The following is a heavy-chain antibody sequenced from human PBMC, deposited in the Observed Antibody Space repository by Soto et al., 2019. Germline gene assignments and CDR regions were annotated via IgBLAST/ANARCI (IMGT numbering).Heavy chain of an antibody. CDR2: ISYDGSNK. D-gene: IGHD3-22*01. Sequence: QVQLVESGGGVVQPGRSLSLSCAASGFTFSSYAMHWLRQARGKGMEWVAVISYDGSNKYYADSVKGRFTISRDNSKNTLYLQMNSLRAEDTAVYYCARDASGYDSSGFFRGDAFDIWGQGTMVTVSS. J-gene: IGHJ3*02. CDR3: ARDASGYDSSGFFRGDAFDI. CDR1: GFTFSSYA. V-gene: IGHV3-30-3*01.